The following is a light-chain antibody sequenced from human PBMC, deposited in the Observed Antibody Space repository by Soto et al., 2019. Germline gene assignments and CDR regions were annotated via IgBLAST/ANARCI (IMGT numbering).Light chain of an antibody. J-gene: IGKJ1*01. CDR2: GAS. CDR1: QSISSSY. V-gene: IGKV3-20*01. Sequence: EIVLTQSPGTLSLSPGERATLSCRASQSISSSYFAWHQQQPGQAPRLLFYGASSTAAGIPDRFSGSGSGTDFPLTINRQAPEDVAVYCWQQNDSSPRTFGQGTKVEIK. CDR3: QQNDSSPRT.